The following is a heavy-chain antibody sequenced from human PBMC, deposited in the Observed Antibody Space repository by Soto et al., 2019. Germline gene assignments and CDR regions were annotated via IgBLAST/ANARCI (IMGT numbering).Heavy chain of an antibody. J-gene: IGHJ4*02. CDR3: ALSGYPYSFDY. CDR2: IIPIFGTA. Sequence: GASVKVSCKASGGTFSSYATSWVRQAPGQGLEWMGGIIPIFGTANYAQKFQGRVTITADESTSTAYMELSSLRSEGTAVYYCALSGYPYSFDYWGQGTLVTVSS. V-gene: IGHV1-69*13. CDR1: GGTFSSYA. D-gene: IGHD3-3*01.